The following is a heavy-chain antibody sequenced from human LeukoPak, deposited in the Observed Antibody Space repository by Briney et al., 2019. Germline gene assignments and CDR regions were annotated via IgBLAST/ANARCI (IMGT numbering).Heavy chain of an antibody. CDR3: AELGITMIGGV. J-gene: IGHJ6*03. CDR1: GFTFSSYE. CDR2: ISSSGSTI. D-gene: IGHD3-10*02. Sequence: GGSLGLSCAASGFTFSSYEMNWVRQAPGKGLEWVSYISSSGSTIYYADSVKGRFTISRDNAKNSLYLQMNSLRAEDTAVYYCAELGITMIGGVWGKGTTVTVS. V-gene: IGHV3-48*03.